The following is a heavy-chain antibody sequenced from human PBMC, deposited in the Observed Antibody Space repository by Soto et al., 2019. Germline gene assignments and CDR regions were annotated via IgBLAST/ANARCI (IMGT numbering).Heavy chain of an antibody. CDR3: ARDASYYSLWSGYYPSRNGMDV. D-gene: IGHD3-3*01. J-gene: IGHJ6*02. Sequence: QVQVVESGGGVVQPGRSLRLSCAASGFTFSSFGMHWVRQAPGKGLEWVSLIWYDGSKKSYGDSVKGRFTISRDNSSNTVYFQMNRLRADDTAVYYCARDASYYSLWSGYYPSRNGMDVWGQGTTVTVSS. V-gene: IGHV3-33*01. CDR1: GFTFSSFG. CDR2: IWYDGSKK.